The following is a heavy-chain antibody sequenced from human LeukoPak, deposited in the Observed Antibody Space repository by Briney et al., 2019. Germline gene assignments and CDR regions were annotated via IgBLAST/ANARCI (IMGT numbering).Heavy chain of an antibody. CDR3: AKTGSGSYYFPTAEMDV. Sequence: PAGSLRLSCAASGFTFSSYGMHWVRQPPPKGLGLVSFIRYDGSNKYYADSVKGRFTISRDNSKNTLYLQMNSLRAEDTAVYYCAKTGSGSYYFPTAEMDVWGKGTTVTVSS. V-gene: IGHV3-30*02. CDR2: IRYDGSNK. D-gene: IGHD1-26*01. J-gene: IGHJ6*04. CDR1: GFTFSSYG.